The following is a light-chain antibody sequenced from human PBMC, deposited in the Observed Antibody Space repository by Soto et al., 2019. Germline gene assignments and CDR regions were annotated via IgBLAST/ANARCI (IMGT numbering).Light chain of an antibody. J-gene: IGKJ2*01. V-gene: IGKV1-5*01. Sequence: DIQMTQSPSTLSASAGDRVTITCRASQSISTWLAWYQQKPGKAPKVLIYDASSLDSGVPSRFSGSGSGTEFTLTINSLQPDDSATYYCQQYNSYSPYTFGQGTKLEIK. CDR3: QQYNSYSPYT. CDR1: QSISTW. CDR2: DAS.